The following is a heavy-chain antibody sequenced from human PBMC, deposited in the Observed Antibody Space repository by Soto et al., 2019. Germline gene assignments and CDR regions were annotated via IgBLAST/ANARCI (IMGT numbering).Heavy chain of an antibody. CDR2: ISAENGDT. CDR1: GYTFVKYG. D-gene: IGHD3-16*01. CDR3: AGITAPPFQLADDFCSYKDA. Sequence: QVQLVQSGSEVKKPGASVKVSCKASGYTFVKYGISWVRQAPGQGPEWMAWISAENGDTNYAQKFQGRVIVTNETSTDTVDFEVMSLRPAEMAVYYCAGITAPPFQLADDFCSYKDAWCNGTNFTVS. J-gene: IGHJ6*03. V-gene: IGHV1-18*03.